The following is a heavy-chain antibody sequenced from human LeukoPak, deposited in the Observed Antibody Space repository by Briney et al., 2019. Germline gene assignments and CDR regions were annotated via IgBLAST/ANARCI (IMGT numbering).Heavy chain of an antibody. D-gene: IGHD4-23*01. Sequence: PGGSLRLSCAASEFSVGSNYMTWVRQAPGKGLEWVSLIYSGGSTFYADSVKGRFSISRDNSKNTLYLQVNGLRTEDTAVYYCARRAGGYSHPYDYWGQGILVTVSS. CDR1: EFSVGSNY. CDR3: ARRAGGYSHPYDY. J-gene: IGHJ4*02. V-gene: IGHV3-53*01. CDR2: IYSGGST.